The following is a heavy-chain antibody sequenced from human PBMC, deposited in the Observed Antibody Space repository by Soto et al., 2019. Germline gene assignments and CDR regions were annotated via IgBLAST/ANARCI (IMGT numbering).Heavy chain of an antibody. CDR2: IYHSGST. Sequence: QVQLQESGPGQVKPSGTLSLTCAVSGGSVSSRDWWTWVRQPPGKGLEWIGEIYHSGSTNYNPSLKSRVTISVDKSKNQFSLKLISVTVADAAVYYCASTYKWFDPWGQGTQVTVSS. V-gene: IGHV4-4*02. CDR1: GGSVSSRDW. CDR3: ASTYKWFDP. J-gene: IGHJ5*02. D-gene: IGHD3-16*01.